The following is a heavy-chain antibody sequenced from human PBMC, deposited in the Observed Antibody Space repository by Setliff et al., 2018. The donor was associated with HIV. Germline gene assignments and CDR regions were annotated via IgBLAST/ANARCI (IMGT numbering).Heavy chain of an antibody. Sequence: ASVKVSCKASRYTFSNYDVNWVRQATGQGLEWMAWMNPISDHRGYAQKFQGRLTMTTDTSTSTAYMELRSLRSDDTAVYYCAREHDSLTGYSFDFWGQGTLVTVSS. CDR2: MNPISDHR. CDR1: RYTFSNYD. V-gene: IGHV1-8*02. D-gene: IGHD3-9*01. CDR3: AREHDSLTGYSFDF. J-gene: IGHJ4*02.